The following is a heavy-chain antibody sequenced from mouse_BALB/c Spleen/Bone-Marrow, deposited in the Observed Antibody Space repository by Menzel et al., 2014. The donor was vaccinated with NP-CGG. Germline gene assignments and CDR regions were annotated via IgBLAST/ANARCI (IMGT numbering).Heavy chain of an antibody. V-gene: IGHV5-17*02. CDR1: GFIFSSFG. CDR2: ISSGSSTI. D-gene: IGHD4-1*01. J-gene: IGHJ2*01. CDR3: TRGGNWDDFDY. Sequence: EVKVEESGGGLVQPGGSRKLSCAASGFIFSSFGMHWVRQAPEKGLEWVAYISSGSSTIFYADTVKGRFTISRDNPRNXLFLQMTSLRSEDTAMYYCTRGGNWDDFDYWGQGTTLTVSS.